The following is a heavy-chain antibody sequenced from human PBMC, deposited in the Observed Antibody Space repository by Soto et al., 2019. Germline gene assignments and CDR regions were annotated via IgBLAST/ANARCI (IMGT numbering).Heavy chain of an antibody. J-gene: IGHJ5*02. CDR3: ARNGGNSINVFSS. D-gene: IGHD4-17*01. CDR1: GGSISSYY. V-gene: IGHV4-59*08. CDR2: IYYSGST. Sequence: PSETLSLTCTVSGGSISSYYWSWIRQPPGKGLEWIGYIYYSGSTNYNPSLKSRVTISVDTSKNQFSLKLSSVTAADTAVYYCARNGGNSINVFSSWGQGTLVT.